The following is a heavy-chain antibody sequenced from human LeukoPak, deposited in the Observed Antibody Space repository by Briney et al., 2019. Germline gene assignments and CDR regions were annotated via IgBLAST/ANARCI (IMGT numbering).Heavy chain of an antibody. Sequence: SETLSLTCTISGYSISSGYYWGWIRQPPGKGLEWIGSIYHSGSTYYNPSLKSRVTISLDTSENQFSLKLSSVTAADTAVYYCARDLYSSGWGYFDYWGQGTLVTVST. D-gene: IGHD6-19*01. J-gene: IGHJ4*02. CDR1: GYSISSGYY. CDR2: IYHSGST. CDR3: ARDLYSSGWGYFDY. V-gene: IGHV4-38-2*02.